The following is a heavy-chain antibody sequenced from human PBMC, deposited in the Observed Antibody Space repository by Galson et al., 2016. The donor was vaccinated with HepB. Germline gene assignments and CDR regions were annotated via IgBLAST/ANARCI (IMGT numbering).Heavy chain of an antibody. Sequence: SLRLSCAGSGFTFSSYAMSWVRQAPGKGLEWVSVISGRGSSTYYADSVKGRFTISRDNSKNTLFLHMNSLRAEDTAIYYWAKLYCSGANCPAGSYSFASWGQGTLVTVSS. CDR1: GFTFSSYA. D-gene: IGHD2-15*01. CDR3: AKLYCSGANCPAGSYSFAS. J-gene: IGHJ4*02. V-gene: IGHV3-23*01. CDR2: ISGRGSST.